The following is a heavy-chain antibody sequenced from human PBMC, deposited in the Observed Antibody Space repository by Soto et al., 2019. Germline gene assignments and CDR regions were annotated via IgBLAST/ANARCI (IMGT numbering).Heavy chain of an antibody. CDR2: INAGNGNT. D-gene: IGHD4-17*01. CDR1: GYTFTSYG. Sequence: GASVKVSCKASGYTFTSYGISWVRQAPGQGLEWMGWINAGNGNTKYSQKFQGRVTITRDTSANTAYMELSSLRSEDTALYSCARSPTGPFFYAMDVWGQGTTVTVSS. J-gene: IGHJ6*02. V-gene: IGHV1-18*01. CDR3: ARSPTGPFFYAMDV.